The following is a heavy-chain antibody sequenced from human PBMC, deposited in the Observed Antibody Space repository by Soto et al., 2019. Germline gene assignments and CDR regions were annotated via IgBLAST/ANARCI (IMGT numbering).Heavy chain of an antibody. J-gene: IGHJ4*02. D-gene: IGHD3-22*01. CDR1: GYIFTNYG. CDR2: ITPYTANI. CDR3: AIASNGHYRNNPDHYFDS. Sequence: GASVKVSCKASGYIFTNYGISWVRQAPGRGLEWMGWITPYTANIKYAQNLQGRVSVTTDTSTATAYMELRSLRSDDTATYYCAIASNGHYRNNPDHYFDSWGQGTLVTVSS. V-gene: IGHV1-18*04.